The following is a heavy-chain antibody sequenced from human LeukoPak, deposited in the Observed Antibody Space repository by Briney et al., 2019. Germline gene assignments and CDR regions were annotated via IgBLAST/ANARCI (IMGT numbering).Heavy chain of an antibody. CDR2: IKQDGSEK. D-gene: IGHD2-15*01. Sequence: GGSLRLSCAASGFTFSSYWMSWVRQAPGKGLEWVANIKQDGSEKYYVDSVKGRFTISRDNAKNSLYLQMNSLRAEDTAVYYCAREKCSGGSCTPDYWGQGTLVTVSS. CDR1: GFTFSSYW. CDR3: AREKCSGGSCTPDY. V-gene: IGHV3-7*01. J-gene: IGHJ4*02.